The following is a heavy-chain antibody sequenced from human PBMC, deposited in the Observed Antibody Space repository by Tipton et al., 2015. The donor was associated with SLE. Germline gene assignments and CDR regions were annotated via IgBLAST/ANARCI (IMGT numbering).Heavy chain of an antibody. CDR2: IYYSGST. D-gene: IGHD2-15*01. CDR1: GGSISSSSYY. CDR3: AIATSLGYCSGGSCLNY. V-gene: IGHV4-39*07. Sequence: TLSLTCTVSGGSISSSSYYWGWIRQPPGKGLEWIGSIYYSGSTYYNPSLKSRVTISVDTSKNQFSLKLSSVTAADTAVYYCAIATSLGYCSGGSCLNYWGQGTLVTVSS. J-gene: IGHJ4*02.